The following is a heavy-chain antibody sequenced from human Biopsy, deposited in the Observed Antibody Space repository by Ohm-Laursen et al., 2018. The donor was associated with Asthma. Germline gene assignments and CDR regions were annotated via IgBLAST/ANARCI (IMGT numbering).Heavy chain of an antibody. D-gene: IGHD4-17*01. CDR2: VFWSGTT. CDR3: ARVASYGDLYFGMDV. Sequence: PSDTLSLTCTVGGAYIGSRDHHWSWIRQSPGTGLEWIGFVFWSGTTHYNRSLERRLSISIDTTRNEFSMTLRSVTAADTAVYFCARVASYGDLYFGMDVWGPGTTVSVS. CDR1: GAYIGSRDHH. V-gene: IGHV4-30-4*02. J-gene: IGHJ6*02.